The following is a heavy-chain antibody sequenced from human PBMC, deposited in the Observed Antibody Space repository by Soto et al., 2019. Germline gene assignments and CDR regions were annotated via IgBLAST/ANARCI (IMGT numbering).Heavy chain of an antibody. CDR3: LSARFDY. D-gene: IGHD6-19*01. V-gene: IGHV4-34*01. J-gene: IGHJ4*02. CDR2: INHSGNT. CDR1: GGSFTSNY. Sequence: PSETLSLTCVVYGGSFTSNYWTWVRQPPGKGLEWIGEINHSGNTNYNASLKGRVTISVDTSKNQFSLNLSSVTAADTAVYYCLSARFDYWGQGSLVTVS.